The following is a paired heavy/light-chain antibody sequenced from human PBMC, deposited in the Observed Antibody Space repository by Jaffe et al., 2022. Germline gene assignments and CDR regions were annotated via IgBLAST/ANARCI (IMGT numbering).Heavy chain of an antibody. V-gene: IGHV6-1*01. CDR1: GDSVSSNSAA. D-gene: IGHD3-3*01. Sequence: QVQLQQSGPGLVKPSQTLSLTCAISGDSVSSNSAAWNWIRQSPSRGLEWLGRTYYRSKWYNDYAVSMKGRITINPDTSKNQFSLQLNSVTPEDTAIYYCARDQYDVYGYYLAAFNIWGQGTMVTVSS. CDR2: TYYRSKWYN. CDR3: ARDQYDVYGYYLAAFNI. J-gene: IGHJ3*02.
Light chain of an antibody. Sequence: QSVLTQPPSASGTPGQRVTISCSGSSSNIGSNYVFWYQQLPGTAPKLLIYRNNQRPSGVPDRFSGSKSGTSASLAISGLRSEDEADYYCAAWDDSLSGPVFGGGTKLTVL. J-gene: IGLJ3*02. V-gene: IGLV1-47*01. CDR1: SSNIGSNY. CDR2: RNN. CDR3: AAWDDSLSGPV.